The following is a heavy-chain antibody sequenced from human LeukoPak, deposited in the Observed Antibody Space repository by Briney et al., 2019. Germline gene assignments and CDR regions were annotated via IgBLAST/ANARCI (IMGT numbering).Heavy chain of an antibody. CDR3: ARDLGYQLPTFDY. J-gene: IGHJ4*02. V-gene: IGHV3-48*01. CDR1: GFTFSPYS. CDR2: ISTSSSTI. Sequence: GGSLRLSCAASGFTFSPYSMNWVRLAPGKGLEWVSYISTSSSTIYYADSVKGRFTISRDNAKNSLYLQMNSLRAEDTAVYYCARDLGYQLPTFDYWGQGTLVTVSS. D-gene: IGHD2-2*01.